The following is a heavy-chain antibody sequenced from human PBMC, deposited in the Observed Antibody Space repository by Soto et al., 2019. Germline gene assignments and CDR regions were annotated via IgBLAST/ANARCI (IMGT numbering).Heavy chain of an antibody. CDR1: GDSVSSNSAA. CDR3: ARDCSGGSCYGGLGEVDAFDI. Sequence: SQTLSLTCVISGDSVSSNSAAWNWIRQSPSRGLEWMGRTYYSSKWYNDYAVSVKSRITINPDTSKNQFSLQLNSVTPEDTAVYYCARDCSGGSCYGGLGEVDAFDIWGQGTMVTVSS. CDR2: TYYSSKWYN. D-gene: IGHD2-15*01. J-gene: IGHJ3*02. V-gene: IGHV6-1*01.